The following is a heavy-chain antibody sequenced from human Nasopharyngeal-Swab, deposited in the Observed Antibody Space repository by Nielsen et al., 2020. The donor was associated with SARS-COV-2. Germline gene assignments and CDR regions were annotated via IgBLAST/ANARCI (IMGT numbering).Heavy chain of an antibody. D-gene: IGHD3-16*01. CDR2: IYPGDSET. J-gene: IGHJ6*03. CDR3: ARGGQPFYYYYMDV. Sequence: GESLKISCKGSGYRFPSYWIGWLRQMPGKGLEWMGIIYPGDSETRYSPSFQGQVTIPADQSINTAYLQWSSLKASDTAMYFCARGGQPFYYYYMDVWGKGTTVTVSS. V-gene: IGHV5-51*01. CDR1: GYRFPSYW.